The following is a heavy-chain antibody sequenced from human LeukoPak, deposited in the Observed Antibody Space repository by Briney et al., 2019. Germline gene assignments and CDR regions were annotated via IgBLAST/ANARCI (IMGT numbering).Heavy chain of an antibody. D-gene: IGHD2-21*01. J-gene: IGHJ4*02. Sequence: GGSLRLSCAASGFTFSSYTMNWVRQAPGKGLEWVSSIRSSSNYIYYADLLEGRFTISRDNARNSLYLQMNSLRAEDTAVYYCASRHDLIDWGQGTLVTVSS. V-gene: IGHV3-21*01. CDR3: ASRHDLID. CDR1: GFTFSSYT. CDR2: IRSSSNYI.